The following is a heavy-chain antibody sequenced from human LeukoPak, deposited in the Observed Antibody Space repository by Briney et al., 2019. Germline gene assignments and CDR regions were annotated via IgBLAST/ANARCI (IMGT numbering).Heavy chain of an antibody. D-gene: IGHD5-12*01. CDR2: ISQDVSHK. Sequence: HPGGSLRLSCAASGFTFSSYWMSWVRQAPGKGLQWVAYISQDVSHKYYVDSVKGRFTISRDNAKNSLHLEMNSLRAEDTALYYCARVGYNGWNFENWGQGTLVTVSS. V-gene: IGHV3-7*01. J-gene: IGHJ4*02. CDR3: ARVGYNGWNFEN. CDR1: GFTFSSYW.